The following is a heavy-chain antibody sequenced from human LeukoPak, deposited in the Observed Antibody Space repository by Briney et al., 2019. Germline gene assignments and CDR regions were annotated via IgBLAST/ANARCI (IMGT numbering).Heavy chain of an antibody. V-gene: IGHV3-7*01. CDR2: IKDDGSET. CDR3: ATYTNWVAGDV. CDR1: GFTFNKSW. D-gene: IGHD7-27*01. J-gene: IGHJ6*02. Sequence: GGSLRLYCGTSGFTFNKSWMSWVRQAPGKGPEWVASIKDDGSETFHADSVRGRFTISRDNARGTLYVQMNTLRAEDTAVYYCATYTNWVAGDVWGQGTTVTVSS.